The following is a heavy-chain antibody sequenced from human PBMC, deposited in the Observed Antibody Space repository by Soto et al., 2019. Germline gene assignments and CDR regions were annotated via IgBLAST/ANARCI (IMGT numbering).Heavy chain of an antibody. CDR2: ISSSSSTI. V-gene: IGHV3-48*01. CDR1: GFTFSSYS. J-gene: IGHJ4*02. Sequence: ESGGGLVQPGGSLRLSCAASGFTFSSYSMNWVRQAPGKGLEWVSYISSSSSTIYYADSVKGRFTISRDNAKNSLYLQMNSLRAEDTAVYYCARDVSRAVAGTYGYWGQGTLVTVSS. CDR3: ARDVSRAVAGTYGY. D-gene: IGHD6-19*01.